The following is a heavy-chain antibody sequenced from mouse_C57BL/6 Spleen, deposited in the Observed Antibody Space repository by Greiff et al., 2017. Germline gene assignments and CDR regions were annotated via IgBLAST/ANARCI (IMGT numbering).Heavy chain of an antibody. J-gene: IGHJ2*01. D-gene: IGHD3-3*01. Sequence: VQLQQPGAELVRPGSSVKLSCKASGYTFTSYWMDWVKQRPGQGLEWIGNIYPSDSETHYNQKFKDKATLTVDKSSSPAYMQLSSLTSEDSAVYYCARGGTGDYFDYWGQGTTLTVSS. CDR1: GYTFTSYW. CDR3: ARGGTGDYFDY. CDR2: IYPSDSET. V-gene: IGHV1-61*01.